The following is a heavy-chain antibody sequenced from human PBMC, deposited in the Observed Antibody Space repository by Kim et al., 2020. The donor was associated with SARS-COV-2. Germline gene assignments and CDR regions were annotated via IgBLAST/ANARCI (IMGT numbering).Heavy chain of an antibody. D-gene: IGHD3-10*01. Sequence: GGSLRLSCAASGFTFTKYGIHWVRQAPVKGLEWVAVISYDGRDKYYADSVKGRFTISKDMLKNTLFLQMNSLRADDTAVYYCARARYDTTSYYVIEHWGQGTLVSVSS. J-gene: IGHJ4*02. CDR2: ISYDGRDK. CDR1: GFTFTKYG. CDR3: ARARYDTTSYYVIEH. V-gene: IGHV3-30*03.